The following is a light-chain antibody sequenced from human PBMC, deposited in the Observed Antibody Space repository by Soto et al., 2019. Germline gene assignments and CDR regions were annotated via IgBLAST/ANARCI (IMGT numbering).Light chain of an antibody. Sequence: QTVVTQPPSASGTPGQRVTISCSGSSSNIGSNTVNWYQQLPGTAPKLLIYSNNQRPSGVPDRFSGSKSGTSASLAISGLQSEDEDDYYCAAWDDSLNGPVFGTGTKVTVL. V-gene: IGLV1-44*01. CDR3: AAWDDSLNGPV. CDR1: SSNIGSNT. CDR2: SNN. J-gene: IGLJ1*01.